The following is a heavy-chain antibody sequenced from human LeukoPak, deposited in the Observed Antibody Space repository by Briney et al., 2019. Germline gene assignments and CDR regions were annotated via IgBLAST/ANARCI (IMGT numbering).Heavy chain of an antibody. V-gene: IGHV4-59*01. CDR3: ARGGGYCSGGSCYSFDY. CDR2: IYYSGST. J-gene: IGHJ4*02. CDR1: GGSISSYY. D-gene: IGHD2-15*01. Sequence: SETLSLTCTVSGGSISSYYWSWIRQPPGKGLEWVGYIYYSGSTNYNPSLKSRVTISVDTSKNQFSLKLSSVTAADTAVYYCARGGGYCSGGSCYSFDYWGQGTLVTVSS.